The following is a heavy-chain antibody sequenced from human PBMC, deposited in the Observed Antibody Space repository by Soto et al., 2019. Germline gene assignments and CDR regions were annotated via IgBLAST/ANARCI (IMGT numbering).Heavy chain of an antibody. V-gene: IGHV1-46*01. CDR2: INPSGGST. CDR1: GYNFTSYY. D-gene: IGHD3-3*01. CDR3: PRDRGFITIFGDVPYLLSP. J-gene: IGHJ1*01. Sequence: SVKVSCKASGYNFTSYYMHWVRHAPGQGLEWKGIINPSGGSTRYAQKFQGRVTMTKDTSPSTGHMELCSPRSDDTAVYYCPRDRGFITIFGDVPYLLSPCGQGSLVTGSS.